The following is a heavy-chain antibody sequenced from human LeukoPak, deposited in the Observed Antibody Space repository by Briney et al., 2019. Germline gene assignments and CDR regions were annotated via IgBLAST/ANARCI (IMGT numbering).Heavy chain of an antibody. Sequence: PGGSLRLSCAASGFTFSSYGTSWVRQAPGKGLEWVSAISGSGDSTYYADSVKGRFTISRDNSMNTLYLQMNSLRGEDTAVYYCAKVARRSSGVRDAFDLWGQGTMVTVSS. V-gene: IGHV3-23*01. J-gene: IGHJ3*01. CDR1: GFTFSSYG. D-gene: IGHD6-19*01. CDR2: ISGSGDST. CDR3: AKVARRSSGVRDAFDL.